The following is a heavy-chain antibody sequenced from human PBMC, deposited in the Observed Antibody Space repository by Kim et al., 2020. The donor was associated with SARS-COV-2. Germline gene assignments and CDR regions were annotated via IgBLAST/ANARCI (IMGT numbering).Heavy chain of an antibody. CDR2: TYYRSKWYN. Sequence: SQTLSLTCAISGDSVSSNSAAWNWIRQSPSRGLEWLGRTYYRSKWYNDYAVSVKSRITINPDTSKNQFSLQLNSVTPEDTAVYYCARVALLGGRYYDSSGYSDAFDIWGQGTMVTVSS. J-gene: IGHJ3*02. V-gene: IGHV6-1*01. CDR1: GDSVSSNSAA. D-gene: IGHD3-22*01. CDR3: ARVALLGGRYYDSSGYSDAFDI.